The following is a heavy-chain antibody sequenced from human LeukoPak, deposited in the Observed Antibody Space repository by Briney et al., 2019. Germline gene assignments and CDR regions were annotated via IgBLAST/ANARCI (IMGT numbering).Heavy chain of an antibody. V-gene: IGHV4-59*08. CDR1: GGSISSYY. CDR2: ISYSGST. Sequence: ASETLSLTCSVSGGSISSYYWNWIRQPPGKGLEWIGYISYSGSTNYNPSLKSRVTISLDTSKNQFSLKLSSVTAADTAVYYCARLTSGAVNWGQGTLVTVSS. J-gene: IGHJ4*02. CDR3: ARLTSGAVN. D-gene: IGHD2-15*01.